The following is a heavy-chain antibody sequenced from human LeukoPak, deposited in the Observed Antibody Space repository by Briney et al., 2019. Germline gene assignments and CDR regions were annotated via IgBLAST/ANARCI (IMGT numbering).Heavy chain of an antibody. Sequence: PGGSLRLSRAASGFTFSSYGMHWVRQAPGKGLEWVAVISYDGSNKYYADSVKGRFTISRDNSKNTLYLQMNSLRAEDTAVYYCAKDGDGGGMDVWGQGTTVTVSS. CDR2: ISYDGSNK. CDR3: AKDGDGGGMDV. J-gene: IGHJ6*02. CDR1: GFTFSSYG. V-gene: IGHV3-30*18. D-gene: IGHD3-16*01.